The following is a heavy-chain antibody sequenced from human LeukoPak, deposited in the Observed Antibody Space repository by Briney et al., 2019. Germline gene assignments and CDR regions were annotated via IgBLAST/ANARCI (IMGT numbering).Heavy chain of an antibody. Sequence: SETLSLTCAVYGGSFSGYYWSWIRQPPGKGLEWIGEINHSGSTNYNPSLKSRVTISVDTSKNQFSLKLSSVTAADTAVYYCARHRAGYGSGSYYPLREPRKYYMDVWGKGTTVTISS. CDR1: GGSFSGYY. V-gene: IGHV4-34*01. CDR3: ARHRAGYGSGSYYPLREPRKYYMDV. D-gene: IGHD3-10*01. J-gene: IGHJ6*03. CDR2: INHSGST.